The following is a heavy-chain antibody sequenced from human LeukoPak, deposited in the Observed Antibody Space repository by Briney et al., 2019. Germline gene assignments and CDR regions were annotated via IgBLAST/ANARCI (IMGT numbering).Heavy chain of an antibody. D-gene: IGHD1-26*01. Sequence: QSGGSLRLSCAASGFTFSSYAMSWVRQAPEKGLEWVSTISGSGGGTYYADSVKGRFTISRDDSKNTLYLQMNSLRAEDTAVYYCVKDLGSYRNNCLGDWGQGTLVTVSS. CDR1: GFTFSSYA. CDR3: VKDLGSYRNNCLGD. CDR2: ISGSGGGT. V-gene: IGHV3-23*01. J-gene: IGHJ4*02.